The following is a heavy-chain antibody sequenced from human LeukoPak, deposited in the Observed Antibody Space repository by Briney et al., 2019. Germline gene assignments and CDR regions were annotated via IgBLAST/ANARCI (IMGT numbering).Heavy chain of an antibody. CDR3: IRGTVGAPGNDY. Sequence: QPGGSLRLSCAVSGFTFSSYWMHWVRQAPGKGLVWVSRIDTDGSFTSYADSVRGRFTISRDNAKNTLYLQMSSLRAEDTAVYYCIRGTVGAPGNDYWGQGTLVTVSS. J-gene: IGHJ4*02. CDR1: GFTFSSYW. CDR2: IDTDGSFT. D-gene: IGHD1-26*01. V-gene: IGHV3-74*01.